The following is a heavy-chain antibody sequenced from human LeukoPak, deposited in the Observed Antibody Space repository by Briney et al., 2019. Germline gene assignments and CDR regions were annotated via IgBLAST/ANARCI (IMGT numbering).Heavy chain of an antibody. Sequence: SETLSLTCAVYGGSFSGYYWSWIRQPPGKGLEWIGEINHSGSTNYNPSLKSRVTISVDTSKNQFSLKLSSVTAADTAMYYCARRTSSSWYFDYWGQGTLVTVSS. J-gene: IGHJ4*02. CDR3: ARRTSSSWYFDY. CDR1: GGSFSGYY. V-gene: IGHV4-34*01. CDR2: INHSGST. D-gene: IGHD6-13*01.